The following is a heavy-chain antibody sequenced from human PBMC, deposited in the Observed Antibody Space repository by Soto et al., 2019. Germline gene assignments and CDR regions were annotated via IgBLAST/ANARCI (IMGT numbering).Heavy chain of an antibody. J-gene: IGHJ6*03. Sequence: ASVKVSCKASGYTFTSYGISWVRQAPGQGLEWMGRISAYNGNTNYAQKLQGRVTMTTDTSTSTAYMELRSLRSDDTAVYYCAREKRLLWFGELSGHYYYYMDVWGKGTTVTVSS. CDR1: GYTFTSYG. D-gene: IGHD3-10*01. CDR2: ISAYNGNT. CDR3: AREKRLLWFGELSGHYYYYMDV. V-gene: IGHV1-18*01.